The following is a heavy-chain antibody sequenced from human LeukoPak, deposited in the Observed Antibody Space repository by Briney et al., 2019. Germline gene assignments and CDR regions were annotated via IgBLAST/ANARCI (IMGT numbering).Heavy chain of an antibody. J-gene: IGHJ4*02. V-gene: IGHV3-30*02. Sequence: GGSRRLSCAASGFTFSNYGIHWVRQAPGKGLEWVAFIRYDGSDEYYAESVKGRFTSSRDNSKNTLYLQLNSLRAEDTAVYYCANGAAAGTPTTGDYWGQGTLVTVSS. D-gene: IGHD6-13*01. CDR1: GFTFSNYG. CDR2: IRYDGSDE. CDR3: ANGAAAGTPTTGDY.